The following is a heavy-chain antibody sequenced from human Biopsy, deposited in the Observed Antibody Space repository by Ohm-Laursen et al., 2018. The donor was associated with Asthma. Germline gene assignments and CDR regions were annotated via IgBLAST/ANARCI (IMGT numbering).Heavy chain of an antibody. CDR3: AKDRVAGRSYYFDY. Sequence: SLRLSCAASGFTFSNYGMHWVRQAPGKGLDWVAVISFDGSNKNYPDSVKGRFTISRDNSKNMVYLQMNSLRPEDTAVYYCAKDRVAGRSYYFDYWGQGSLVSVSS. CDR1: GFTFSNYG. CDR2: ISFDGSNK. V-gene: IGHV3-30*18. D-gene: IGHD6-13*01. J-gene: IGHJ4*02.